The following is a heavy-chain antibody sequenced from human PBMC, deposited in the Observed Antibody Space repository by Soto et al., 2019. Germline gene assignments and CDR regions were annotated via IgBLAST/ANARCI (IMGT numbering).Heavy chain of an antibody. CDR1: GLTFSSYG. J-gene: IGHJ3*02. CDR3: ARWGSSSSDAFDI. CDR2: IWYDGSNK. D-gene: IGHD6-6*01. Sequence: GSLRLSCAASGLTFSSYGMHWVRQAPGKGLEWVAVIWYDGSNKYYADSVKGRFTISRDNSKNTLYLQMNSLRAEDTAVYFCARWGSSSSDAFDIWGQGTMVTVSS. V-gene: IGHV3-33*01.